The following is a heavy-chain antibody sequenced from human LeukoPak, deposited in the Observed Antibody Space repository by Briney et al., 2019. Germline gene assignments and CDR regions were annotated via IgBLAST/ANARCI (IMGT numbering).Heavy chain of an antibody. J-gene: IGHJ4*02. D-gene: IGHD6-13*01. CDR1: GYTFTSYG. V-gene: IGHV1-18*01. Sequence: ASVKVSCKASGYTFTSYGISWVRQAPGQGLEWMGWISAYNGNTNYAQKLQGRVTMTTDTSTSTAYMELRSLRSDDTAVYYCARATDSSSWYVSDYWGQGTLVTVSS. CDR3: ARATDSSSWYVSDY. CDR2: ISAYNGNT.